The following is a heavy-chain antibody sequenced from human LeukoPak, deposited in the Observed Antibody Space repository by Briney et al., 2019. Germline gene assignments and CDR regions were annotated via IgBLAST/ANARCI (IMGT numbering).Heavy chain of an antibody. D-gene: IGHD6-13*01. CDR1: GYTFTSYD. CDR3: ARAQSIAAAGLFAY. CDR2: MNPNSGNT. V-gene: IGHV1-8*03. J-gene: IGHJ4*02. Sequence: ASVKVSCKASGYTFTSYDINWVRQATGQGLEWMGWMNPNSGNTGYAQKFQGRVTITRNTSISTAYMELSSLRSEDTAVYYCARAQSIAAAGLFAYWGQGTLVTVSS.